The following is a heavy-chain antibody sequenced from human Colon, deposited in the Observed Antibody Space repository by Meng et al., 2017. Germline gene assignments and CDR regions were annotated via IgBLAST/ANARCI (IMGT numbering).Heavy chain of an antibody. Sequence: QVHVQESGPGLVRPSETLSLTCTVSGGSVRSSTHYWSWIRQPPGKGLEWIGYIYDSGSTNYNPSLKSRVTISVDTSKNQFSLKLSSVTAADTAVYYCAIGPWELDYWGQGLLVTVSS. V-gene: IGHV4-61*01. CDR2: IYDSGST. J-gene: IGHJ4*02. CDR1: GGSVRSSTHY. D-gene: IGHD1-26*01. CDR3: AIGPWELDY.